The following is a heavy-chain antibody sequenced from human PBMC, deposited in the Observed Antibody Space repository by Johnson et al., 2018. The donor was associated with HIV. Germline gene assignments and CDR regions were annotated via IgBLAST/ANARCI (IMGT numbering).Heavy chain of an antibody. CDR3: ARERTYSSGDAIDI. Sequence: QVQLVESGGGVVQPGRSLRLSCAASGFTFSSYAMHWVRQAPGKGLEWVAVISYDGSNKYYAESVKGRITISRDNSKNTLYLQMKGLGAEATAVYYCARERTYSSGDAIDIWGEGTMVTVSS. CDR1: GFTFSSYA. J-gene: IGHJ3*02. V-gene: IGHV3-30*04. D-gene: IGHD6-19*01. CDR2: ISYDGSNK.